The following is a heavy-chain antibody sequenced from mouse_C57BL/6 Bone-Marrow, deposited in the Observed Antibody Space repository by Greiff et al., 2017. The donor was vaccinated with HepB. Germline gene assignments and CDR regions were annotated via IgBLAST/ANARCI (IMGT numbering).Heavy chain of an antibody. J-gene: IGHJ2*01. CDR1: GYTFTSYG. D-gene: IGHD2-4*01. Sequence: QVHVKQSGAELARPGASVKLSCKASGYTFTSYGISWVKQRTGQGLEWIGEIYPRGGNTYYNEKFKGKATLTADKSSSTAYMELRSLTSEDSAVYFCARWDYARLYYFDYWGQGTTLTVSS. V-gene: IGHV1-81*01. CDR3: ARWDYARLYYFDY. CDR2: IYPRGGNT.